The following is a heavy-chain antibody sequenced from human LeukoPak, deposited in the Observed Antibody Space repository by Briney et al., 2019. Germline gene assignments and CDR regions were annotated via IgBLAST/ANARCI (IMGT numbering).Heavy chain of an antibody. J-gene: IGHJ4*02. D-gene: IGHD3-10*01. CDR3: ARTDPLGFGESKPFDY. CDR2: ISYEGSSK. CDR1: GFTFSSFA. Sequence: GGSLRLSCAASGFTFSSFAMHWVRQAPGKGLDWLSIISYEGSSKYYTDSVKGRFTISRDNSKNTLYLQMNSLRPEDTAVYYCARTDPLGFGESKPFDYWGQGTLVTVSS. V-gene: IGHV3-30-3*01.